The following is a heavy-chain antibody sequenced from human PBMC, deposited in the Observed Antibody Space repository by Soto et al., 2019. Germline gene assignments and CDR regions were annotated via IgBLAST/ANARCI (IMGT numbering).Heavy chain of an antibody. CDR2: IYYSVST. J-gene: IGHJ5*02. D-gene: IGHD6-13*01. CDR1: GGSISSSSFH. CDR3: ARRERAAGTDWWFDP. Sequence: QLQLQESGPGLVKPSETLSLTCTVSGGSISSSSFHWGWIRQPPGKGLEWIGSIYYSVSTYYSPSLKSRVTISLDTSKNQLPLKLSSVTAADTAVYYCARRERAAGTDWWFDPWGQGTLVTVSS. V-gene: IGHV4-39*01.